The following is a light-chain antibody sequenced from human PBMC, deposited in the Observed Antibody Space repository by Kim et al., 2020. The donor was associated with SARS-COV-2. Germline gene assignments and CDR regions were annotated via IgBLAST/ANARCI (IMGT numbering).Light chain of an antibody. CDR3: QSYNRDNVL. J-gene: IGLJ2*01. V-gene: IGLV2-14*03. CDR1: SSDVGYYNS. Sequence: PGQSITISCTGTSSDVGYYNSVSWYQQHPGKAPKLIMYDVSERASGVSNRFSGSQSGNTASLTISGLRAEDEADYYCQSYNRDNVLFGGGTQLTVL. CDR2: DVS.